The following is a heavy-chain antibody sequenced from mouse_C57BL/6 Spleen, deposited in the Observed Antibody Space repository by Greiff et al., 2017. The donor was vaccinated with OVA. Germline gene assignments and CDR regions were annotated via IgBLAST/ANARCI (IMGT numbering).Heavy chain of an antibody. CDR1: GYTFTSYG. CDR2: IYPRSGNT. D-gene: IGHD1-1*01. J-gene: IGHJ2*01. CDR3: ARGDFTTGVARGYFDD. V-gene: IGHV1-81*01. Sequence: QVQLQQSGAELARPGASVKLSCKASGYTFTSYGISWVKQRTGQGLEWIGEIYPRSGNTYYNEKFKGKATLTADKSSSTAYMELRSLTSEDSAVYFCARGDFTTGVARGYFDDWGQGTTLTVSS.